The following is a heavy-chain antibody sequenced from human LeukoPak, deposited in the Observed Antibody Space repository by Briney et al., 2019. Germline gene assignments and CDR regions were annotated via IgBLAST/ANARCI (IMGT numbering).Heavy chain of an antibody. Sequence: EGSLRLSCAASGFTFSSYAMSWVRQAPGKGLEWVSSISGSGGSTYYADSVKGRFTISRDNSKNTLYLQMNSLRAEDTAVYYCAKDFTHYYGSGSYYNDWGQGTLVTVSS. D-gene: IGHD3-10*01. CDR1: GFTFSSYA. J-gene: IGHJ4*02. CDR3: AKDFTHYYGSGSYYND. V-gene: IGHV3-23*01. CDR2: ISGSGGST.